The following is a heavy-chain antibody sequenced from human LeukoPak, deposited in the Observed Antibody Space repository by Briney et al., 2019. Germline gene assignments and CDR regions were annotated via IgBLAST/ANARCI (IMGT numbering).Heavy chain of an antibody. Sequence: GGSLRLSCAASGFTFRSYGMHWVRQAPGKGLEWVSAISGSGGSTYYADSVKGRFTISRDNSKNTLYLQMNSLRAEDTAVYYCAKGGQWLVRGYFDYWGQGTLVTVSS. CDR3: AKGGQWLVRGYFDY. D-gene: IGHD6-19*01. J-gene: IGHJ4*02. CDR1: GFTFRSYG. V-gene: IGHV3-23*01. CDR2: ISGSGGST.